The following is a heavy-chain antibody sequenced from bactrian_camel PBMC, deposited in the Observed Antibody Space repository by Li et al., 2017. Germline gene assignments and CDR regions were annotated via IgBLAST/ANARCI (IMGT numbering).Heavy chain of an antibody. J-gene: IGHJ4*01. D-gene: IGHD5*01. CDR2: INTGGGM. Sequence: QLVESGGGSAQAGGSLRVSCSASRNSKRRHCMGWFRQPIGQEREGVAAINTGGGMWYADSVKGRFTISYDNAKNTMSLQMNSLKPEDSGMCYCAARDTGLCEIMSAYNYWGQGTQVTVS. V-gene: IGHV3S28*01. CDR1: RNSKRRHC. CDR3: AARDTGLCEIMSAYNY.